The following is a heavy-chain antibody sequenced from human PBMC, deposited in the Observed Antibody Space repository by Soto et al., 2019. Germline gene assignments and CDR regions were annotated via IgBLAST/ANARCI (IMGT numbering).Heavy chain of an antibody. D-gene: IGHD3-3*01. CDR2: ISGSGGST. CDR1: GFTFSSYA. V-gene: IGHV3-23*01. Sequence: GGSLRLSCAASGFTFSSYAMSWVRQAPGKGLEWVSAISGSGGSTYYADSVKGRFTISRDNSKNTLYLQMNSLRAEDTAVYYCAKANSYDFWSGYQSPGGAFDIWGQGTMVTVSS. J-gene: IGHJ3*02. CDR3: AKANSYDFWSGYQSPGGAFDI.